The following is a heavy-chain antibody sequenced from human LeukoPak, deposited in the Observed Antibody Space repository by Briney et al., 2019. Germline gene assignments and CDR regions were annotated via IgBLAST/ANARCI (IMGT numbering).Heavy chain of an antibody. Sequence: PSETLSLTCAVYGGSFSGYYWSWIRQPPGKGLEWIGEINHSGSTNYNPSLKSRVTISVDTSKNQFSLKLSSVTAADTAVYYWARGYSSSWYFKAYFWFDPWGQGTLVTVSS. J-gene: IGHJ5*02. V-gene: IGHV4-34*01. CDR3: ARGYSSSWYFKAYFWFDP. D-gene: IGHD6-13*01. CDR1: GGSFSGYY. CDR2: INHSGST.